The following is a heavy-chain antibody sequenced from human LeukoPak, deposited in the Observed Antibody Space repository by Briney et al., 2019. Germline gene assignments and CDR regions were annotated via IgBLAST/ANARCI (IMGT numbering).Heavy chain of an antibody. D-gene: IGHD3-9*01. CDR3: AKADHYDILTGPAFDY. Sequence: GGSLRLSCAASGFTFSSYSMNWVRQAPGKGLEWVSYISSSSSTIYYADSVKGRFTISRDNAKNSLYLQMNSLRAEDTAVYYCAKADHYDILTGPAFDYWGQGTLVTVSS. J-gene: IGHJ4*02. CDR1: GFTFSSYS. CDR2: ISSSSSTI. V-gene: IGHV3-48*01.